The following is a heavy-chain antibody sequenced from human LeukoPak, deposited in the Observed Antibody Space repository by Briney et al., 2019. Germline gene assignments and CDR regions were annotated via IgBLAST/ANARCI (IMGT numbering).Heavy chain of an antibody. CDR3: ARDQGLGELLLDWFDP. CDR1: GYTFTGYY. Sequence: GASVKVSCKASGYTFTGYYMHWVRQAPGQGLEWMGWINPNSGGTNYAQKFQGRVTMTRDTSISTAYMELSRLRSDDTAVYYCARDQGLGELLLDWFDPWGQGTLVTVSS. J-gene: IGHJ5*02. V-gene: IGHV1-2*02. CDR2: INPNSGGT. D-gene: IGHD1-26*01.